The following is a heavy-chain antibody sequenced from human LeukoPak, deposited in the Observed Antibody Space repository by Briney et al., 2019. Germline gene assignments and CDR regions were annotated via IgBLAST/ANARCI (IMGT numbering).Heavy chain of an antibody. J-gene: IGHJ4*02. D-gene: IGHD3-16*01. Sequence: PSETLSLTCTVSGGSITNDYWNWIRQSSGKQLEWIGSIHYSGTINYSPSLKSRITISLDTSKNQFSLKLSSVTAAHTAMYYCATSYDHGWLIGSWGQGTLVTVSS. CDR3: ATSYDHGWLIGS. V-gene: IGHV4-59*01. CDR1: GGSITNDY. CDR2: IHYSGTI.